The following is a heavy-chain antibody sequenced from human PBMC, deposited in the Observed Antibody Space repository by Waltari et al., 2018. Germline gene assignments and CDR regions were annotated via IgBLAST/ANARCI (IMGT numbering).Heavy chain of an antibody. CDR1: GVSFSGYY. J-gene: IGHJ4*02. Sequence: QVQLQQWGAGLLKPSETLSLTCAVYGVSFSGYYWSWIRQPPGKGLEWIGEINHSGSTDYNPSLKSRVTISVDTSKNQFSLKLSSVTAADTAVYYCARLVVVTAISFDYWGQGTLVTVSS. CDR3: ARLVVVTAISFDY. V-gene: IGHV4-34*01. CDR2: INHSGST. D-gene: IGHD2-21*02.